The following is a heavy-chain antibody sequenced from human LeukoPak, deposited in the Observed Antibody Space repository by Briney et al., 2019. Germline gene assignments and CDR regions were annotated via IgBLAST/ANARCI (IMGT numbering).Heavy chain of an antibody. CDR2: IYYSGST. CDR3: ARGAWSSPRTPLKY. J-gene: IGHJ4*02. D-gene: IGHD2-2*01. CDR1: GGSISSSSYY. V-gene: IGHV4-39*07. Sequence: SETLSLTCTVSGGSISSSSYYWGWIRQPPGKGLEWIGSIYYSGSTYYNPSLKSRVTISVDTSKNQFSLRLSSVTVADTAVYYCARGAWSSPRTPLKYWGQGIRVTVSS.